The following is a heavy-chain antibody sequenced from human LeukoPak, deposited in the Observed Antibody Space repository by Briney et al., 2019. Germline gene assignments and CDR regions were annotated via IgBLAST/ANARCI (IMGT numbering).Heavy chain of an antibody. V-gene: IGHV4-38-2*02. CDR1: GYSMYSGYY. Sequence: SETLSLTCTVSGYSMYSGYYWGWIRQPPGKGLQWIATIYHSGTTYYNPSLKSRVTISGDTSKNQFSLKLSSVTAADTAAYYCARRGGIIRGVASYYYMDVWGKGTTVTISS. CDR3: ARRGGIIRGVASYYYMDV. CDR2: IYHSGTT. J-gene: IGHJ6*03. D-gene: IGHD3-10*01.